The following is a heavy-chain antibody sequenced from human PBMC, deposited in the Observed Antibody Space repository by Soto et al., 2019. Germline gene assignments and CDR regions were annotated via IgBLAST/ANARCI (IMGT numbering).Heavy chain of an antibody. CDR2: IKQDGSEK. CDR1: GFTFSSYW. Sequence: GGSLRLSCAASGFTFSSYWMSWVRQAPGKGLEWVANIKQDGSEKYYVDSVKGRFTISRDNAKNSLYLQMNSLRAEDTAVYYCASQKVDFWSGYLTPQFSEYYYGMDVWGQGTTVTVSS. D-gene: IGHD3-3*01. J-gene: IGHJ6*02. CDR3: ASQKVDFWSGYLTPQFSEYYYGMDV. V-gene: IGHV3-7*02.